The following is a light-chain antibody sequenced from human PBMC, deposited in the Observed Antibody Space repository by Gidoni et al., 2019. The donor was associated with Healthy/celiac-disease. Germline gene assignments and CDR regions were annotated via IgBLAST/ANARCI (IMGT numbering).Light chain of an antibody. CDR3: QQYGSSPL. Sequence: EIVLPQSPGTLSLSPGERATLSCRASQSVSSSYLAWYQQKPGQAPRLLIYGASSRATGIPDRFSGSGSGTDFTLTISRLEPEDFAVYYGQQYGSSPLFGPGTKVDIK. V-gene: IGKV3-20*01. CDR1: QSVSSSY. J-gene: IGKJ3*01. CDR2: GAS.